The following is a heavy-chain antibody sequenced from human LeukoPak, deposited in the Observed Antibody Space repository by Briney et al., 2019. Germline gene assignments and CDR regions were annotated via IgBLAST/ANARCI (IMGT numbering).Heavy chain of an antibody. J-gene: IGHJ6*03. D-gene: IGHD2-15*01. CDR2: ISGSGGST. CDR3: AKDRCSGGSCYYRYYYYMDV. V-gene: IGHV3-23*01. Sequence: GGSLRLSCAASGFTFSSYAMSWVRQAPGKGLEWVSAISGSGGSTYYADSVKGRFTISRENSKNTLYLQMNSLRAEDTAVYYCAKDRCSGGSCYYRYYYYMDVWGKGTTVTVSS. CDR1: GFTFSSYA.